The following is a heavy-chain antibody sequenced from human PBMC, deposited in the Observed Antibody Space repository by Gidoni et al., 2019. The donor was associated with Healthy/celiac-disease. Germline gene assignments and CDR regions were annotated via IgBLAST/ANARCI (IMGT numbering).Heavy chain of an antibody. CDR1: GYTFTGYY. Sequence: QVQLVQSGAEVTKPGASVKVSCKASGYTFTGYYMHWVRQAPGQGLEWMGWITPNSGGTNSAQKFQGRVTMTRDTSISTAYMELSRLRSDDTAVYYCATRQVGATTVGGYYFDYWGQGTLVTVSS. J-gene: IGHJ4*02. CDR2: ITPNSGGT. D-gene: IGHD1-26*01. V-gene: IGHV1-2*02. CDR3: ATRQVGATTVGGYYFDY.